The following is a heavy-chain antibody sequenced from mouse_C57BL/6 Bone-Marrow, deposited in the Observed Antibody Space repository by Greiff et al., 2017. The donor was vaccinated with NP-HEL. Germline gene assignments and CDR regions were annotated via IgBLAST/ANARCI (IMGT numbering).Heavy chain of an antibody. CDR2: FHPYNDDT. V-gene: IGHV1-47*01. J-gene: IGHJ4*01. CDR3: VRSGDAKCY. Sequence: VHVKQSGAELVKPGASVKMSCQASGYTFTTYPIEWMKQNHGKSLEWIGNFHPYNDDTKYNEKFKGKATLTVETSSSTVYLKLSRLPSDYSSVYYCVRSGDAKCYWGQGTSVTVAS. CDR1: GYTFTTYP.